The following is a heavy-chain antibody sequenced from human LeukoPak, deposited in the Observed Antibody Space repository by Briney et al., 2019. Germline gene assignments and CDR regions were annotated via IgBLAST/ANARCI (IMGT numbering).Heavy chain of an antibody. V-gene: IGHV6-1*01. CDR1: GDSVSNNNAA. CDR2: TYYRSKWYT. Sequence: SQTLSLTCAISGDSVSNNNAAWNWIRQSPSRGLEWLGSTYYRSKWYTDSAVSVNSRITINPDTSKNQFSLQLTSVTPEDSAVYYCARGNSGVAVARFDYWGQGTLVTVSS. J-gene: IGHJ4*02. CDR3: ARGNSGVAVARFDY. D-gene: IGHD6-19*01.